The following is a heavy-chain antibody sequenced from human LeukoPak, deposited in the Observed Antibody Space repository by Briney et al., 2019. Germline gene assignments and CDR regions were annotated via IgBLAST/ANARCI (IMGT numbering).Heavy chain of an antibody. D-gene: IGHD5-24*01. Sequence: GGSLRLSCSASGFTFSSYAMHWVRQAPGKGLEYVSAISSNGGSTYYADSVKGRFTISRDNSENTLYLQMSSLRAEDTAVNYCVNLVEDGYNFSYYGMDVWGQGTTVTVSS. CDR1: GFTFSSYA. CDR2: ISSNGGST. V-gene: IGHV3-64D*06. CDR3: VNLVEDGYNFSYYGMDV. J-gene: IGHJ6*02.